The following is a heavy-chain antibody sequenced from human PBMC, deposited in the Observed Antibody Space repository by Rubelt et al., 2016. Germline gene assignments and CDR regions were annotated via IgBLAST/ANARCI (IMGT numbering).Heavy chain of an antibody. CDR1: GFTFSSYA. J-gene: IGHJ6*02. CDR3: RAWLAGYYMDV. D-gene: IGHD6-19*01. CDR2: TYNAGGT. V-gene: IGHV3-66*01. Sequence: EVQLVDSGGDLVQPGRSLRLSCAASGFTFSSYAMHWVRQAPGKGLEWVSRTYNAGGTDYADSVRDRFTISTDKSTNTLYFQMNNVRVEDTAVYYCRAWLAGYYMDVWGQGTTVTVSS.